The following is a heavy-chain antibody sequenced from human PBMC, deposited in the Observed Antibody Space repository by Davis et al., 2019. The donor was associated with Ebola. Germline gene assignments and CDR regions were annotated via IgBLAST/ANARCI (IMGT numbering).Heavy chain of an antibody. CDR2: IYFTGST. D-gene: IGHD5-12*01. CDR3: ARVVDVGMGGTGWFDP. Sequence: PSETLSLTCTVSGGSISTYYWSWIRQPPGKGLEWIGYIYFTGSTNYKPSLQGRVTISVDTSKNQFSLKLSSVTAADTAVYYCARVVDVGMGGTGWFDPWGQGALVTVSS. CDR1: GGSISTYY. V-gene: IGHV4-59*08. J-gene: IGHJ5*02.